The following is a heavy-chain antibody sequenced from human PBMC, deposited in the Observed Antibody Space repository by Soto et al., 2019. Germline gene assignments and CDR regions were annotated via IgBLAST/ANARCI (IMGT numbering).Heavy chain of an antibody. V-gene: IGHV3-23*01. CDR3: AKAGSGSYYYRSPFDY. Sequence: EVQLLESGGGLVQPGGSLRLSCAPSGFTFSTYAMTWVRQAPGKGLEWVSTISGSGGTTYYADSVKGRFTLSRDNSKNTLYLQMNSLRVEDTAVYYCAKAGSGSYYYRSPFDYWGQGTLVTVSS. CDR1: GFTFSTYA. J-gene: IGHJ4*02. D-gene: IGHD1-26*01. CDR2: ISGSGGTT.